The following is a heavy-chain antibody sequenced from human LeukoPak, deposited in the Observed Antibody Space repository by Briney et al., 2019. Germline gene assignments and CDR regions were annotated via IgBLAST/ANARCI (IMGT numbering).Heavy chain of an antibody. CDR3: ATEASIAVAGRWDYFDY. CDR1: GYTLTELS. D-gene: IGHD6-19*01. Sequence: ASVKVSCKVSGYTLTELSMHWVRQAPGKGLEWMGGFDPEDGETIYAQKFQGRVTMTEDTSTDTAYMELSSLRSEDTAVYYCATEASIAVAGRWDYFDYWGQGTLVTVSS. CDR2: FDPEDGET. V-gene: IGHV1-24*01. J-gene: IGHJ4*02.